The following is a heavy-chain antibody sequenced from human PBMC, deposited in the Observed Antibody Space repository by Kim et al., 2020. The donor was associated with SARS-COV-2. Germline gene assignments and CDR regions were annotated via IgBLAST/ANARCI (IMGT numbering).Heavy chain of an antibody. J-gene: IGHJ5*02. D-gene: IGHD6-13*01. V-gene: IGHV3-48*02. CDR3: ARVSSSWSNLNWFDP. Sequence: DPVKGRFTISRDNAKNSLYLQMNSLRDEDTAVYYCARVSSSWSNLNWFDPWGQGTLVTVSS.